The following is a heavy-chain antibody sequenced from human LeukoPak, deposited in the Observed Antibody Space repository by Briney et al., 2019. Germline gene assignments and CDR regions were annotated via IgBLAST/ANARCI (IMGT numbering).Heavy chain of an antibody. Sequence: SVKVSCKASGGTFSSYAISWVRQAPGQGLEWMGGIIPIFGTANYAQKFQGRVTIIADESTSTAYMELSSLRSEDTAVYYCARDNNILTGYYPRAQNWFDPWGQGTLVTVSS. CDR2: IIPIFGTA. V-gene: IGHV1-69*13. D-gene: IGHD3-9*01. CDR1: GGTFSSYA. CDR3: ARDNNILTGYYPRAQNWFDP. J-gene: IGHJ5*02.